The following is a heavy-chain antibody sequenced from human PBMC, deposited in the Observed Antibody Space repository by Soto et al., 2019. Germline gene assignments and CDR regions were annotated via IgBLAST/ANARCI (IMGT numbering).Heavy chain of an antibody. V-gene: IGHV1-18*01. J-gene: IGHJ4*02. CDR2: ISGSNGNT. CDR1: GYTFTSYG. D-gene: IGHD6-13*01. Sequence: QVQLVQSGAEVKKPGASVKVSCKASGYTFTSYGWVRQAPGQGLEWMGWISGSNGNTNYAQKLQGRVTMTTDTSTSTAYMELRSLRSGDTAVYYCASVRAAPGSYYFDYWGQGTLVTVSS. CDR3: ASVRAAPGSYYFDY.